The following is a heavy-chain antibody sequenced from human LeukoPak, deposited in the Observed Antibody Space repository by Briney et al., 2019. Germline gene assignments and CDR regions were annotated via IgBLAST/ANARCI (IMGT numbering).Heavy chain of an antibody. Sequence: PSETLSLTCAVYGGSISSYYWSWIRQPPGKGLEWIGYIYYSGSTNYNPSLKSRVTISVDTSKNQFSLKLSSVTAADTAVYYCAREHYYDSSGFRFDPWGQGTLVTVSS. V-gene: IGHV4-59*01. CDR2: IYYSGST. J-gene: IGHJ5*02. D-gene: IGHD3-22*01. CDR3: AREHYYDSSGFRFDP. CDR1: GGSISSYY.